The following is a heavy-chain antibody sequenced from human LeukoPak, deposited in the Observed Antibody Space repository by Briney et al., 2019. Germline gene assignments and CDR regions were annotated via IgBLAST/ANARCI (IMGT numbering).Heavy chain of an antibody. J-gene: IGHJ4*02. CDR1: GFTFSSYW. V-gene: IGHV3-7*01. Sequence: GRSLRLSCAASGFTFSSYWMSWVRQAPGKGLEWVANIKQDGSEKYYVDSVKGRFTISRDNAKNTLYLQMNSLRAEDTAVYYCARERSSSSEFDYWGQGTLVTVSS. CDR2: IKQDGSEK. D-gene: IGHD6-6*01. CDR3: ARERSSSSEFDY.